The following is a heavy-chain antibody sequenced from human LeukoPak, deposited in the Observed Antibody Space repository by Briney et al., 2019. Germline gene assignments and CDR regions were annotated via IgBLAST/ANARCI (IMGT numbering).Heavy chain of an antibody. D-gene: IGHD2/OR15-2a*01. CDR3: ATFYMP. CDR1: GYTFTGFH. V-gene: IGHV1-2*02. CDR2: INPNNGGT. J-gene: IGHJ5*02. Sequence: ASVKVSCKASGYTFTGFHIHWVRQAPGEGLEWMGYINPNNGGTNYAQKFQGRVTMTRDTSISTSYMELSRLTSDDTAVYYCATFYMPWGQRTLVTVSS.